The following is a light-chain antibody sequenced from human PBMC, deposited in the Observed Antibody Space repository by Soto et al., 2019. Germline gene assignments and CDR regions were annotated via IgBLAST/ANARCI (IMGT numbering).Light chain of an antibody. CDR2: DVS. J-gene: IGLJ3*02. Sequence: QSALTQPRSVSGSPGQSVTISCTGTSIDVGAYNYVSWYQHHPGKAPKVMIYDVSERPSGVPDRFSGSKSDNKASLTISGLQAEDEADYYSCSYAGSYSWVFGGGTKLTVL. CDR1: SIDVGAYNY. V-gene: IGLV2-11*01. CDR3: CSYAGSYSWV.